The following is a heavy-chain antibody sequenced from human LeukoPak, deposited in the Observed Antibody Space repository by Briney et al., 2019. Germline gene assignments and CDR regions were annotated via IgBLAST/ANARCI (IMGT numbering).Heavy chain of an antibody. D-gene: IGHD1-26*01. CDR3: AAVGEWELLLKYAFDI. Sequence: ASVKVSCKASGYTFTSYDINWVRQATGQGLEWMGWMNPNSGNTNYAQKFQERVTITRDMSTSTAYMELSSLRSEDTAVYYCAAVGEWELLLKYAFDIWGQGTMVTVSS. CDR1: GYTFTSYD. CDR2: MNPNSGNT. V-gene: IGHV1-8*01. J-gene: IGHJ3*02.